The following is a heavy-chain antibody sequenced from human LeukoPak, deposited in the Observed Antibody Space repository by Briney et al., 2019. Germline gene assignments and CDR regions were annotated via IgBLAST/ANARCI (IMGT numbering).Heavy chain of an antibody. J-gene: IGHJ4*02. CDR3: AREGPRGNSQFDY. CDR2: IWYDGSNK. V-gene: IGHV3-33*01. Sequence: PGGSLRLSCAASGFTFSRYGMHWVRQAPGKGLEWVALIWYDGSNKYYADSVKDRLTISRDNSKNTLYLQMNSLRAEDTAVYYCAREGPRGNSQFDYWGQGTLVTVSS. D-gene: IGHD2/OR15-2a*01. CDR1: GFTFSRYG.